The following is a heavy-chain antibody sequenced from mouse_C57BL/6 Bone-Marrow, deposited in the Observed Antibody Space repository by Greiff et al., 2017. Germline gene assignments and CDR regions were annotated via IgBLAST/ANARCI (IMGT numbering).Heavy chain of an antibody. D-gene: IGHD1-1*01. V-gene: IGHV1-85*01. J-gene: IGHJ4*01. CDR2: LYPRDGST. Sequence: VKLMESGPELVKPGASVKLSCKASGYTFTSYDINWVKQRPGQGLEWIGWLYPRDGSTKYNEKFKGQATLTVDTSSSTAYMELPSLTSEYSAVYFCVRWGSSFYAMGYWGQGTSGTVSS. CDR1: GYTFTSYD. CDR3: VRWGSSFYAMGY.